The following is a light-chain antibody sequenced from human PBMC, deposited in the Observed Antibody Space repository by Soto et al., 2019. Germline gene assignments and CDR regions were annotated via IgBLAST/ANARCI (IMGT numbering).Light chain of an antibody. CDR3: QQYKIWPPA. V-gene: IGKV3-15*01. CDR1: QTISNS. Sequence: EIEMTQSPATLSVSPGEGATLSCRASQTISNSLAWYQQKPGQAPRLLIYDASALPTDVPTRFSGSGYGTDFTLTISSLQSEDFASYFCQQYKIWPPAFGQGTKVEMK. CDR2: DAS. J-gene: IGKJ1*01.